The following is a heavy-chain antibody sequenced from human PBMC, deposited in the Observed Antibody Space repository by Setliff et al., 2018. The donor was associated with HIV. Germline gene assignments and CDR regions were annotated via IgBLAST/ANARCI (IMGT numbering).Heavy chain of an antibody. V-gene: IGHV1-18*01. CDR1: GYTFTTYG. CDR2: ISPNFGHT. Sequence: ASVKVPCNASGYTFTTYGIPWVRQAPRHGLEWMGWISPNFGHTNYAQNFLGRVTMTIDTSTSRAYMELRSLRSDDTAMYFCARLGSGWSDSYYYAMDIWGQGTTVTVSS. D-gene: IGHD6-19*01. J-gene: IGHJ6*02. CDR3: ARLGSGWSDSYYYAMDI.